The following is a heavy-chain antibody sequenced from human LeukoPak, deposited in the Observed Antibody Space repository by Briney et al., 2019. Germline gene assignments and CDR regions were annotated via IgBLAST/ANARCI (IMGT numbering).Heavy chain of an antibody. D-gene: IGHD1-26*01. CDR1: GFTFSSCV. CDR2: ISASGDST. CDR3: AKGLGIKSYFDF. J-gene: IGHJ4*02. V-gene: IGHV3-23*01. Sequence: PGGSLRLSCATSGFTFSSCVMSWVRQAPGQGLEWVSAISASGDSTFYADAVKGRFTISRDNSKNTLNLQMSSLRAEDTAIYYCAKGLGIKSYFDFWGQGTLVPVSS.